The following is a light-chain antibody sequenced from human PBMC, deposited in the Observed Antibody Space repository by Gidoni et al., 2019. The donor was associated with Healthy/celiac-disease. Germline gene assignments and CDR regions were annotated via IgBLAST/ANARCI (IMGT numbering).Light chain of an antibody. CDR1: QSVSSSY. Sequence: EIVLTQSPGTLSLSPGERATLSCRASQSVSSSYLAWYQQKPGQAPRLLIYGASSRATGIPERFSGSGSATDFTLTISRLEPEDFAVYYCQQYGSSPGYSFGQGTKLEIK. V-gene: IGKV3-20*01. J-gene: IGKJ2*03. CDR3: QQYGSSPGYS. CDR2: GAS.